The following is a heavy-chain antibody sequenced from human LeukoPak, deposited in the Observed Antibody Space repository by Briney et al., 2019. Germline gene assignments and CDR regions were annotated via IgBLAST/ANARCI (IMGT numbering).Heavy chain of an antibody. Sequence: GGSLRLSCAASGFTFSDYWIDWVRQAPGQGLEWVANINTDGSTTNYVESVRGRFTISRDNTRNSLSLQMNNLRDEDTAVYYCARNRGGQQFDCWGQGTLLTVSS. CDR1: GFTFSDYW. J-gene: IGHJ4*02. V-gene: IGHV3-7*01. CDR2: INTDGSTT. D-gene: IGHD3-10*01. CDR3: ARNRGGQQFDC.